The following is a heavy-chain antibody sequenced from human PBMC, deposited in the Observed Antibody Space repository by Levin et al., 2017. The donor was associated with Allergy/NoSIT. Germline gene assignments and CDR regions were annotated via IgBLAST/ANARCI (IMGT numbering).Heavy chain of an antibody. CDR3: TRGSGSYPWAVFDH. V-gene: IGHV3-30*04. D-gene: IGHD3-16*01. Sequence: SGESLKISCAASEFTFSRYPMHWVRQAPGKGLEWVAVMSHDGNFKSYADSVRGRFTISRDNSENTLYLQMNSLRLEDTGLYYCTRGSGSYPWAVFDHWGLGTLVTVSS. CDR1: EFTFSRYP. J-gene: IGHJ4*02. CDR2: MSHDGNFK.